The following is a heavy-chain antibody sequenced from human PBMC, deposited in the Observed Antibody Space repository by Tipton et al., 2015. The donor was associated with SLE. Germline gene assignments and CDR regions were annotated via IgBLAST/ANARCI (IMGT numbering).Heavy chain of an antibody. CDR3: AREGHCSGGSCYSLYFQH. Sequence: GSLRLSCAASGFTFSSYWMHWVRQAPGKGLVWVSRINSDGSSTSYADSVKGRFTISRHNPKNTLYLQMNSLRVEDTAVYYCAREGHCSGGSCYSLYFQHWGQGSLVTVSS. D-gene: IGHD2-15*01. J-gene: IGHJ1*01. CDR1: GFTFSSYW. CDR2: INSDGSST. V-gene: IGHV3-74*01.